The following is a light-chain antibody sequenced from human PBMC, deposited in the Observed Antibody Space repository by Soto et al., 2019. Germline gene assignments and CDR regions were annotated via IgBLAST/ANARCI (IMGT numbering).Light chain of an antibody. J-gene: IGLJ2*01. CDR2: RNN. CDR3: AAWDDSLSGHVV. CDR1: SSNIGSNY. V-gene: IGLV1-47*01. Sequence: QSVLTQPPSASGTPGQRVTISCSGSSSNIGSNYVYWYQQLPGTAPKLLIYRNNQRPSGVPDRFSGSKSGTSASLGISGLRSEDEGDYYCAAWDDSLSGHVVFGGGTKLT.